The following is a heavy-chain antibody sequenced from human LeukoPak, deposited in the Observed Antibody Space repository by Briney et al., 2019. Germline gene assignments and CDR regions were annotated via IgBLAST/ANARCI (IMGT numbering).Heavy chain of an antibody. CDR3: ARGSAEAFDI. J-gene: IGHJ3*02. CDR1: GGTLSSYA. V-gene: IGHV1-69*05. Sequence: ASVKVSCKASGGTLSSYAISWVRQAPGQGLEWMGGIIPIFGTANYAQKFQGRVTITTDESTSTAYMELSSLRSEDTAVYYCARGSAEAFDIWGQGTMVTVSS. CDR2: IIPIFGTA.